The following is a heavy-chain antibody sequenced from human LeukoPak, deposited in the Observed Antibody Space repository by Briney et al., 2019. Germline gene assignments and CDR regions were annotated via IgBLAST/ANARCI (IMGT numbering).Heavy chain of an antibody. D-gene: IGHD2-15*01. V-gene: IGHV3-30*03. Sequence: GGSLRLSCAASGFSFSSYGMHWVRQAPGKGLEWVAVISYDGSNKYYADSVKGRFTISRDNSKNTLYLQMNSLRAEDTAVYYCARVLRYCSGGNCYSGGLGYMDVWGKGTTVTISS. CDR2: ISYDGSNK. J-gene: IGHJ6*03. CDR3: ARVLRYCSGGNCYSGGLGYMDV. CDR1: GFSFSSYG.